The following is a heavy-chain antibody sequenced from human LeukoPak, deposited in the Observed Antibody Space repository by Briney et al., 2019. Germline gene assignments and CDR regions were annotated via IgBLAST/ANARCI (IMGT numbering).Heavy chain of an antibody. CDR3: ARVVRIAAAGVSGWFDP. J-gene: IGHJ5*02. D-gene: IGHD6-13*01. CDR1: GGSISSSSYY. V-gene: IGHV4-39*07. CDR2: IYYSGST. Sequence: PSETLSLTCTVSGGSISSSSYYWGWIRQPPGKGLEWIGSIYYSGSTYYNPSLKSRVTISVDTSKNQFSLKLSSVTAADTAVYYCARVVRIAAAGVSGWFDPWGQGTLVTVSS.